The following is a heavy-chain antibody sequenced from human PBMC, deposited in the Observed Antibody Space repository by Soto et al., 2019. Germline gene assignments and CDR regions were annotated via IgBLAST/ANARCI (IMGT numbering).Heavy chain of an antibody. CDR3: TRDARPYSIYRGGGLGL. D-gene: IGHD4-4*01. Sequence: QAQLVESGGGVVQPGRSLRLSCVLSGFIFSDYAMHWVRQTPGKGLEWVAIVSSDGRQKFYTDSVKGRFTISKEFSNITLFLQVNSLRPEDSGTYFCTRDARPYSIYRGGGLGLWGQGTLVTVSS. CDR1: GFIFSDYA. V-gene: IGHV3-30*03. CDR2: VSSDGRQK. J-gene: IGHJ1*01.